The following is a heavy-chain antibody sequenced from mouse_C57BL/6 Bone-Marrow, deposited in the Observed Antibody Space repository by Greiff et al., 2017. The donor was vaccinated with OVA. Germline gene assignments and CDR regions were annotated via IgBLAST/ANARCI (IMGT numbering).Heavy chain of an antibody. CDR1: GYTLTSYG. CDR3: ARWTVVAPSYWYFDV. J-gene: IGHJ1*03. Sequence: VQLQQSGAELARPGASVKLSCKASGYTLTSYGISWVKQRTGQGLEWIGEIYPRSGNTYYNEKFKGKATLTADKSSSTAYMELRSLTSEDSAVYFCARWTVVAPSYWYFDVWGTGTTVTVSS. D-gene: IGHD1-1*01. V-gene: IGHV1-81*01. CDR2: IYPRSGNT.